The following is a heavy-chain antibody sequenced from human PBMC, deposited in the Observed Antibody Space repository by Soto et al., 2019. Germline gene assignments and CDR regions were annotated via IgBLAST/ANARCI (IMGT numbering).Heavy chain of an antibody. CDR1: GGSISSGGYY. V-gene: IGHV4-31*03. CDR3: ARALPWGSGAFDI. CDR2: IYYSGST. D-gene: IGHD7-27*01. Sequence: SETLSLTCTVSGGSISSGGYYWSWIRQHPGKGLEWIGYIYYSGSTYYNPPLKSRVTISVDTSKNQFSLKLSSVTAADTAVYYCARALPWGSGAFDIWGQGTMVTVSS. J-gene: IGHJ3*02.